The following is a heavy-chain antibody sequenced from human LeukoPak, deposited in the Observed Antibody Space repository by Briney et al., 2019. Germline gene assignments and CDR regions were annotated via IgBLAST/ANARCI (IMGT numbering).Heavy chain of an antibody. V-gene: IGHV4-34*01. CDR3: ARGLGSGDL. CDR2: INHSGST. J-gene: IGHJ3*01. D-gene: IGHD1-26*01. Sequence: SETLSLTCTVSGGSISSYYWSWIRQPPGKGLEWIGEINHSGSTNYNPSLKSRVTISVDTSKNQFSLKLSSVTAADTAVYYCARGLGSGDLWGQGTMVTVSS. CDR1: GGSISSYY.